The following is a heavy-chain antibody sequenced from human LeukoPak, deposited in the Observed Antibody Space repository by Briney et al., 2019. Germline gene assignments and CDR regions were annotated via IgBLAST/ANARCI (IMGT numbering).Heavy chain of an antibody. V-gene: IGHV4-59*08. CDR2: IYYRGST. D-gene: IGHD1-26*01. CDR1: GGSTSSDY. CDR3: ASLKVGATFDY. Sequence: SETLSLTCTVSGGSTSSDYWSWIRQPPGKGLEWIGYIYYRGSTNYNPSLKSRVTISVDTSKNQFSLKLSSVTAADTAVYYCASLKVGATFDYWGQGTLVTVSS. J-gene: IGHJ4*02.